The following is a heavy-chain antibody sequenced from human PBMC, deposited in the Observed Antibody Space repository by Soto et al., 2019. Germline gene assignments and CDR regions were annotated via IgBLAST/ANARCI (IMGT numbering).Heavy chain of an antibody. CDR3: AKDSRLRLYYYGMDV. V-gene: IGHV3-23*01. CDR1: GFTFSSYA. Sequence: LRLSCAASGFTFSSYAMSWVRQAPGKGLEWVSAISGSGGSTYYADSVKGRFTISRDNSKNTLYLQMNSLRAEDTAVYYCAKDSRLRLYYYGMDVWGQGTTVTVSS. CDR2: ISGSGGST. D-gene: IGHD5-12*01. J-gene: IGHJ6*02.